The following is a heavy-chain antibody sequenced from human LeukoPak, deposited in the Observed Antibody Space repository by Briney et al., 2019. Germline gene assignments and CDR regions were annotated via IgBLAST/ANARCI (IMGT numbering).Heavy chain of an antibody. Sequence: LSLTCTVSGGSIRSSTYYWAWIRQPPGKGLEWVAVISYDGSNKYYADSVKGRFTISRDNSKNTLYLQMNSLRAEDTAVYYCARDKYDILTGYYNEYYFDYWGQGTLVTVSS. J-gene: IGHJ4*02. V-gene: IGHV3-30-3*01. D-gene: IGHD3-9*01. CDR2: ISYDGSNK. CDR1: GGSIRSST. CDR3: ARDKYDILTGYYNEYYFDY.